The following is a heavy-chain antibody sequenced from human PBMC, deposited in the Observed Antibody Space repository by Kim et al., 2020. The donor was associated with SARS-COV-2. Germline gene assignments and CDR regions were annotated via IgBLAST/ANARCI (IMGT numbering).Heavy chain of an antibody. Sequence: YNPSLKSRVTISVDTSKNQCSLKVSSVTAADTAVYYCARADTRDYYYAMDVWGQGTTVTVSS. V-gene: IGHV4-39*07. D-gene: IGHD5-18*01. J-gene: IGHJ6*02. CDR3: ARADTRDYYYAMDV.